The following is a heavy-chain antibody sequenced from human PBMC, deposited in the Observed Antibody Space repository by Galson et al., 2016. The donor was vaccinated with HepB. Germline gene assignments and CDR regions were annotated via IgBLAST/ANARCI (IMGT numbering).Heavy chain of an antibody. J-gene: IGHJ4*02. D-gene: IGHD3-22*01. CDR1: GFTFSSYA. V-gene: IGHV3-23*01. Sequence: SLRLSCAASGFTFSSYAMSWVRQAPGKGLEWVSSVSGSGGNTYDAGSVKGRFTISRDNSKTALYLQINSLSAEDTAVYYCAKSIDSGGFYFERGADYWGQGTLVTVSS. CDR2: VSGSGGNT. CDR3: AKSIDSGGFYFERGADY.